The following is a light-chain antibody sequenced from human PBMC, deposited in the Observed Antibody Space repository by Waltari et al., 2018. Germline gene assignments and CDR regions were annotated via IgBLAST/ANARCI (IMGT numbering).Light chain of an antibody. V-gene: IGKV1-39*01. CDR1: QSISSY. J-gene: IGKJ5*01. Sequence: DIQMTQSPSSLSASVGDRVTITCRSSQSISSYLNWYQQKPGKTPNLLIYSASSLQSGVPSRFSGSGSWTDFTLTISGRQPEDLATYYCQQSYTTPITFGQGTRLEIK. CDR3: QQSYTTPIT. CDR2: SAS.